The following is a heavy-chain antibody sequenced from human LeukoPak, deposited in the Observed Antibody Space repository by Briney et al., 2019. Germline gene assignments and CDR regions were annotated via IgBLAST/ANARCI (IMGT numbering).Heavy chain of an antibody. V-gene: IGHV3-20*04. J-gene: IGHJ4*02. D-gene: IGHD6-19*01. Sequence: GGSLRLSCAASGFTFDDYGMSWVRQAPGKGLEWVSGINWNGGSTGYADSVKGRFTISRDNAKNSLYLQMNSLRAEDTALYYCARDEVFSGPHSSGWSTPGDYWGQGTLVTVSS. CDR3: ARDEVFSGPHSSGWSTPGDY. CDR1: GFTFDDYG. CDR2: INWNGGST.